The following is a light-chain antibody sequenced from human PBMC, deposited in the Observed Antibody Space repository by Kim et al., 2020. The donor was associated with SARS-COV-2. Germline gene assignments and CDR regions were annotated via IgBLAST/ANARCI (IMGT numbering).Light chain of an antibody. CDR2: AAS. V-gene: IGKV1-8*01. CDR1: QGISSY. Sequence: ASAGDRVTIACRASQGISSYLAWYQQKPGKAPKRLIYAASTVQSGVPSRFSGSGSGTDFTLTISCLQSEDFATYYCQQYYSYPLTFGGGTKVDIK. J-gene: IGKJ4*01. CDR3: QQYYSYPLT.